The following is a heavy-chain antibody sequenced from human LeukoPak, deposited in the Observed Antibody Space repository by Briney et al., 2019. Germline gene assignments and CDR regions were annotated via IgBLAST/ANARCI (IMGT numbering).Heavy chain of an antibody. Sequence: SGGSLRLSSAASGFTCSSYAMHWVRQAPGKGLEWVAVISYDGSNKYYADSVKGRFTISRDNSKSTVYLQMNSLRAEDTAVYYCARGGGHHHFDYWGQGTLVTVSS. D-gene: IGHD1-14*01. CDR2: ISYDGSNK. CDR1: GFTCSSYA. J-gene: IGHJ4*02. CDR3: ARGGGHHHFDY. V-gene: IGHV3-30-3*01.